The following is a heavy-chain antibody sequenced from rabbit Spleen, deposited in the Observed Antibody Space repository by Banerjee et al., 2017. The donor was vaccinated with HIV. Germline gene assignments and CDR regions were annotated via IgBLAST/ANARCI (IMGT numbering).Heavy chain of an antibody. CDR1: GFSFSSSYY. CDR2: IYTASTGTT. V-gene: IGHV1S40*01. J-gene: IGHJ6*01. Sequence: QSLEESGGGLVQPEGSLTLTCTASGFSFSSSYYMCWVRQAPGKGLEWIGCIYTASTGTTYYASWAKGRFTISKTSSTTVTLQMTSLTAADTATYFCARDTSSSFSSYGMDLWGPGTLVTVS. CDR3: ARDTSSSFSSYGMDL. D-gene: IGHD1-1*01.